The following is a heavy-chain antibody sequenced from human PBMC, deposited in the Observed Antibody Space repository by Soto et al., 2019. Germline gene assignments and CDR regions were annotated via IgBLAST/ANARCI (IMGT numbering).Heavy chain of an antibody. CDR1: GFTFSSYS. CDR3: AKGSASGSPYYFDY. D-gene: IGHD6-25*01. V-gene: IGHV3-21*01. J-gene: IGHJ4*02. CDR2: ISSSSSYI. Sequence: GSLRLSCAASGFTFSSYSMNWVRQAPGKGLEWVSSISSSSSYIYYADSVKGRFTISRDNAKNSLYLQMNSLRAEDTAVYYCAKGSASGSPYYFDYWGQGTLVTVSS.